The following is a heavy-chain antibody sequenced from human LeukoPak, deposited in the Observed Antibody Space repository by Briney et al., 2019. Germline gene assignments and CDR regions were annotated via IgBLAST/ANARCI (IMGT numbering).Heavy chain of an antibody. D-gene: IGHD3-10*01. Sequence: GGSLRLSCAASGFTFSNYAMHWVRQAPGKGLEWVTVTSFDGTNKYYKDSVKGRFTISRDNSKNTLYLQMNSLRAEDTAVYYCARDPILVRGYFDYWGQGTLVAVSS. CDR2: TSFDGTNK. CDR3: ARDPILVRGYFDY. J-gene: IGHJ4*02. V-gene: IGHV3-30-3*01. CDR1: GFTFSNYA.